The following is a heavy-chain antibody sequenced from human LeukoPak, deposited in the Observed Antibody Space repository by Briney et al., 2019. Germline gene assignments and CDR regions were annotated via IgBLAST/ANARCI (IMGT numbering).Heavy chain of an antibody. CDR1: GYSFTYYP. V-gene: IGHV7-4-1*02. CDR2: ISTSTGNP. CDR3: ARGSGGLIEDF. D-gene: IGHD2-15*01. Sequence: GASVNVSCKASGYSFTYYPLNWVRQAPGQGLEWMGWISTSTGNPTYAQGFTGRFVFSLDTSVSTAYLQISNLKADDTAVYCCARGSGGLIEDFWGQGTLVTVSS. J-gene: IGHJ4*02.